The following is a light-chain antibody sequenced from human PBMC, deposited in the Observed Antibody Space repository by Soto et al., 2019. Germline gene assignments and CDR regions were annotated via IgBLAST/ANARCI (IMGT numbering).Light chain of an antibody. CDR1: QDVSSN. J-gene: IGKJ2*01. Sequence: ELGVTQSPATLSVSPGERATLSCRASQDVSSNLAWYQQKPGQAPSLLIYGASTRATGTPARFSGSGSGPEFTLTISSMQSEVYATYDCQQTYLTPYTFVQGTKLEIK. CDR3: QQTYLTPYT. V-gene: IGKV3-15*01. CDR2: GAS.